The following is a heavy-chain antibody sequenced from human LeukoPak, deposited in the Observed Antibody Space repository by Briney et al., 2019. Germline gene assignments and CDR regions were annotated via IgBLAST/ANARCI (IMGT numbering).Heavy chain of an antibody. D-gene: IGHD1-26*01. CDR1: GFTFSSYW. J-gene: IGHJ4*02. Sequence: PGGSLRLSCAASGFTFSSYWMHWVRQAPGKGLVWVSRINSDGSSTSCADSVKGRFTISRDNAKNTLYLQMNSLRAEDTAVFYCARTQYSGSKLDYWGQGILVTVSS. CDR2: INSDGSST. V-gene: IGHV3-74*01. CDR3: ARTQYSGSKLDY.